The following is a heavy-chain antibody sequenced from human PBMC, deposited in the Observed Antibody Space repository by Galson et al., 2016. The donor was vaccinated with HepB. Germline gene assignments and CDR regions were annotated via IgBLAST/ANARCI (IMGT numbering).Heavy chain of an antibody. J-gene: IGHJ4*02. CDR2: IYWDDDK. Sequence: PALVKPTQTLTLTCTFSGFSLGPSDVGVGWIRQPPGKALEWLALIYWDDDKRYSPSLKSRHINPKNTSKNQVFLTMTNVHPADTATYFCAHRRSNNFGSGTYDFWGQGTPVTVSS. D-gene: IGHD1-20*01. CDR1: GFSLGPSDVG. CDR3: AHRRSNNFGSGTYDF. V-gene: IGHV2-5*02.